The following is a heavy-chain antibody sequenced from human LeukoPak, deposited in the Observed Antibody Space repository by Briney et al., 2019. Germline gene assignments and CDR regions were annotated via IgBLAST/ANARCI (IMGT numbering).Heavy chain of an antibody. CDR1: GGSFSGYY. V-gene: IGHV4-59*08. Sequence: PSETLSLTCAVYGGSFSGYYWSWIRQPPGKGLEWIGYIYYSGSTNYNPSLKSRVTISVDTSKNQFSLKLSSVTAADTAVYYCARRSSAVAGSSGLYYYYYGMDVWGQGTTVTVSS. J-gene: IGHJ6*02. CDR3: ARRSSAVAGSSGLYYYYYGMDV. CDR2: IYYSGST. D-gene: IGHD6-19*01.